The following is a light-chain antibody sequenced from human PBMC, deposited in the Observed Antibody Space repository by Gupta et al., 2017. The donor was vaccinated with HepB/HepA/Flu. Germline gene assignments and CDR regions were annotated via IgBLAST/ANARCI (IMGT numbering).Light chain of an antibody. CDR3: QQYGSSPYT. CDR2: GAS. Sequence: IVLTQSSCTLSLSPGERATLSCRASQSVSSSYLAWYQQKPGQAPRLLIYGASSRATGIPDRFSGSGSGTDFTLTISRLDPEDFAVYYCQQYGSSPYTFGQGTKLEIK. V-gene: IGKV3-20*01. J-gene: IGKJ2*01. CDR1: QSVSSSY.